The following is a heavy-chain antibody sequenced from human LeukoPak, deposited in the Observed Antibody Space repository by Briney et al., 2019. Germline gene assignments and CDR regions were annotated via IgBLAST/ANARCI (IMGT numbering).Heavy chain of an antibody. Sequence: GGSLRLSCAASGFSFSSHGMSWVRQAPGKGLEWVSGIIGGAGGTYYADSVKGRFTISRDNSKNTLYLQMNSLRAEDTAVYYCAKDLEEDYDSSGYLNWFDPWGQGTLVTVSS. CDR3: AKDLEEDYDSSGYLNWFDP. D-gene: IGHD3-22*01. V-gene: IGHV3-23*01. CDR2: IIGGAGGT. J-gene: IGHJ5*02. CDR1: GFSFSSHG.